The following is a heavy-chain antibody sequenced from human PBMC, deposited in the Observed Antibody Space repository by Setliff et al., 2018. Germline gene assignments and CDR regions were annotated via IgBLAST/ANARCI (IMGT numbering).Heavy chain of an antibody. V-gene: IGHV7-4-1*02. Sequence: ASVKVSCKASGYSFSTYAMSWIRQAPGQGLEWMGWINTNTGNPSYAQGFTGRFVFSLDTSVSTAYLQLSSLKPDDTAMYYCARASRFATIVWKGDYYMDVWGKGTTVTVSS. D-gene: IGHD3-16*02. J-gene: IGHJ6*03. CDR2: INTNTGNP. CDR3: ARASRFATIVWKGDYYMDV. CDR1: GYSFSTYA.